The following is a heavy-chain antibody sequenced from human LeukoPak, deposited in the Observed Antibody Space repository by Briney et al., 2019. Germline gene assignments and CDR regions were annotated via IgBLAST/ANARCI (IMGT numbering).Heavy chain of an antibody. CDR1: GFTFSDYY. V-gene: IGHV3-11*04. Sequence: GGSLRLSXAASGFTFSDYYMSWIRQAPGKGLEWVSYISSSGSTIYYADSVKGRFTISRDNAKNSLYLQMNSLRAEDTAVYYCRSGPTRSDAFDIWGQGTMVTVSS. CDR3: RSGPTRSDAFDI. J-gene: IGHJ3*02. CDR2: ISSSGSTI. D-gene: IGHD5-12*01.